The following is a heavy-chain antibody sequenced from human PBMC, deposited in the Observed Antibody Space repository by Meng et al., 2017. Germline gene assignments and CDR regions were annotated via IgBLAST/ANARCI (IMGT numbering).Heavy chain of an antibody. CDR3: ARALSSLIAVATDYGMDV. V-gene: IGHV4-4*07. CDR2: IYTSGST. CDR1: GGSISSYY. Sequence: GSLRLSCTVSGGSISSYYWSWIRQPAGKGLEWIGRIYTSGSTNYNPSLKSRVTISVDTSKNQFSLKLSSVTAADTAVYYCARALSSLIAVATDYGMDVWGQGTTVTVSS. D-gene: IGHD6-19*01. J-gene: IGHJ6*02.